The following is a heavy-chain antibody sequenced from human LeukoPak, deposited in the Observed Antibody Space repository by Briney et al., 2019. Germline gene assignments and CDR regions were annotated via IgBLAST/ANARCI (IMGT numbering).Heavy chain of an antibody. D-gene: IGHD3-10*01. CDR2: INPNSGGT. V-gene: IGHV1-2*02. CDR1: GYTFTGYY. J-gene: IGHJ4*02. Sequence: ASVKVSCKASGYTFTGYYMHWVRQAPGQGLEWMGWINPNSGGTNYAQKFQGRVTMTRDTSISTAYMELSRLRSDDTAVYYCARDESAAPIYYYGSGSYYFDYWGQGTLVTVSS. CDR3: ARDESAAPIYYYGSGSYYFDY.